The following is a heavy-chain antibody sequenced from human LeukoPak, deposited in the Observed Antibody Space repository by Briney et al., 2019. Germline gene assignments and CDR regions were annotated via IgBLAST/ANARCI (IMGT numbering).Heavy chain of an antibody. CDR1: GYTFTSYY. D-gene: IGHD4-17*01. CDR2: INPSGGST. Sequence: GASVKVSCKASGYTFTSYYMHWVRQAPGQGLEWMGIINPSGGSTSYAQKFQGRVTMTRDTSTSTVYMELSSLRSEDTAVYYCARDFSPPSEGDYALVWGQGTLVTVSS. J-gene: IGHJ4*02. CDR3: ARDFSPPSEGDYALV. V-gene: IGHV1-46*03.